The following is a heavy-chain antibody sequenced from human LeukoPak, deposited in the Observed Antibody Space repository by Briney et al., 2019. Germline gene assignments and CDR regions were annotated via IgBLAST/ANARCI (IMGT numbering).Heavy chain of an antibody. V-gene: IGHV1-46*01. J-gene: IGHJ4*02. CDR1: GYTFTSYG. Sequence: ASVKVSCKASGYTFTSYGISWVRQAPGQGLEWMGIINPSGGSTSYAQKFQGRVTMTRDTSTSTVYMELSSLRSEDTAVYYCARGRPTYCGGDCYPVYDYWGQGTLVTVSS. CDR3: ARGRPTYCGGDCYPVYDY. D-gene: IGHD2-21*02. CDR2: INPSGGST.